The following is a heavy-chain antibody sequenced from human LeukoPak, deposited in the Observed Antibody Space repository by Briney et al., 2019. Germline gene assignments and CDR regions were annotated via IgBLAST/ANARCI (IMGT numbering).Heavy chain of an antibody. CDR1: GYTFTSYG. D-gene: IGHD2-15*01. CDR3: ARERDKRYYYGMDV. V-gene: IGHV1-18*01. J-gene: IGHJ6*02. Sequence: ASVKVSCKASGYTFTSYGISWVRQAPGQGLERMGWISAYNGNTNYAQKLQGRVTVTTDTSTSTAYMELRSLRSDDTAVYYCARERDKRYYYGMDVWGQGTTVTVSS. CDR2: ISAYNGNT.